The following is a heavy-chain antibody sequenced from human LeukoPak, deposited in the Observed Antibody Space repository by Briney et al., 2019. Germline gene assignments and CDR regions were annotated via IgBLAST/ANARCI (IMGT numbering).Heavy chain of an antibody. V-gene: IGHV4-59*01. Sequence: SATLSLTCTVSGGSISSYYWSWIRQPPGEGLEWIGYIYYSGSTNYNPSLKSRVAISVDTSKNQFSLKLSSVTAADTAVYYCARDHGEGFDYWGQGTLVTVSS. J-gene: IGHJ4*02. CDR1: GGSISSYY. CDR2: IYYSGST. CDR3: ARDHGEGFDY. D-gene: IGHD4-17*01.